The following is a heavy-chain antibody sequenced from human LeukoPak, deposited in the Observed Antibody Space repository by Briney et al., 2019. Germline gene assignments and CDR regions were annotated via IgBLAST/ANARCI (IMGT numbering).Heavy chain of an antibody. D-gene: IGHD1-26*01. CDR2: IYTSGST. Sequence: PSETLSLTCTVSGGSISSYYWGWIRQPAGKGLEWVGRIYTSGSTNYNASLKSRVSMSVDTSKNQFSLKLSSVTAADTAVFYCARENSGSYREFDYWGQGTLVTVSS. CDR1: GGSISSYY. CDR3: ARENSGSYREFDY. J-gene: IGHJ4*02. V-gene: IGHV4-4*07.